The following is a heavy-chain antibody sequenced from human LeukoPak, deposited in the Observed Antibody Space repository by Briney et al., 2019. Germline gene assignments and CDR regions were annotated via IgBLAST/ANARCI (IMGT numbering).Heavy chain of an antibody. CDR2: LSHSGSS. CDR1: GGSVSSYY. V-gene: IGHV4-59*02. D-gene: IGHD2-2*01. Sequence: SETLSLTCTVSGGSVSSYYWSWIRQPPGRGLEWIAYLSHSGSSDSNPSLTSRVTTLVDTSKNQFSLKLTSVTAADTAVYYCARARYANAWYAFDIWGHGTMVTVSS. J-gene: IGHJ3*02. CDR3: ARARYANAWYAFDI.